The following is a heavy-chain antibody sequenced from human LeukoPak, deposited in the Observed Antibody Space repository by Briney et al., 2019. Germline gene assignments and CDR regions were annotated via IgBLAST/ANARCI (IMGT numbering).Heavy chain of an antibody. CDR2: LNPSGGST. D-gene: IGHD6-13*01. CDR1: GYTFTSYF. J-gene: IGHJ4*02. CDR3: ARDMWIVAAGRGFDY. Sequence: RASVKVSCKASGYTFTSYFMHWVRQAPGQGLEWMGILNPSGGSTSYAQKFQGRVTMTSDTSTSTVYMELSSLRAEDTAVYYCARDMWIVAAGRGFDYWGQGTPVTVSS. V-gene: IGHV1-46*01.